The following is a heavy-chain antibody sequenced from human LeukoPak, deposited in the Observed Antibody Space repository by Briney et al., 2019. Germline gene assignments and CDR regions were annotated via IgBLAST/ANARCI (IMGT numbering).Heavy chain of an antibody. CDR2: TYYRSKWYS. Sequence: SQTLSLTCAISGDSVSSNSAAWNWIRQSPSRGLEWLGRTYYRSKWYSDYAVSVKSRITINPDTSKNQFSLQLSSVTLEDTAVYYCARDPVAGGRVFDYWGQGTLVTVSS. D-gene: IGHD6-19*01. CDR3: ARDPVAGGRVFDY. V-gene: IGHV6-1*01. CDR1: GDSVSSNSAA. J-gene: IGHJ4*02.